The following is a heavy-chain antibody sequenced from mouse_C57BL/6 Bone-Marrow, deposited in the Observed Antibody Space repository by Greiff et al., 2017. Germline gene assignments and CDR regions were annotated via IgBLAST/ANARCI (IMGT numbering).Heavy chain of an antibody. V-gene: IGHV3-8*01. CDR2: ISYSGST. D-gene: IGHD2-4*01. Sequence: DVKLQESGPGLAKPSQTLSLTCSVTGYSITSDYWNWIRKFPGNKLEYMGYISYSGSTYYNPSLKSRISITRDTSKNQYYLQLNSVTTEDTATYYCARYRDYDYDGWYFDVWGTGTTVTVSS. J-gene: IGHJ1*03. CDR3: ARYRDYDYDGWYFDV. CDR1: GYSITSDY.